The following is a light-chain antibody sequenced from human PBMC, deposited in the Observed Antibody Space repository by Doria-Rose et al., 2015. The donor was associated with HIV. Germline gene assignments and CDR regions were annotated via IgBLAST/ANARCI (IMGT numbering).Light chain of an antibody. CDR3: HQYGTSWT. CDR1: QSFSSTY. CDR2: DGS. V-gene: IGKV3-20*01. Sequence: TQSTGTLSLSPGERATLSCRASQSFSSTYLAWYQQKPGQAPSLLIYDGSTRATGIPDRFSASGSGTDFTLTINRLEPEDFALYYCHQYGTSWTFGQRTKVEI. J-gene: IGKJ1*01.